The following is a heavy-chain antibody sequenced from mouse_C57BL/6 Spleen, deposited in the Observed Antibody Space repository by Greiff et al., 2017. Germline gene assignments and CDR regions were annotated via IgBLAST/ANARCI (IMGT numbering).Heavy chain of an antibody. CDR2: IHPNSGST. CDR1: GYTFTSYW. V-gene: IGHV1-64*01. CDR3: ARLIYDGYYYAMDY. D-gene: IGHD2-3*01. J-gene: IGHJ4*01. Sequence: QVQLQQPGAELVKPGASVKSSCKASGYTFTSYWMHWVKQRPGQGLEWIGMIHPNSGSTNYNEKFKSKATLTVDKSSSTAYMQLSSLTSEDSAVYYCARLIYDGYYYAMDYWGQGTSVTVSS.